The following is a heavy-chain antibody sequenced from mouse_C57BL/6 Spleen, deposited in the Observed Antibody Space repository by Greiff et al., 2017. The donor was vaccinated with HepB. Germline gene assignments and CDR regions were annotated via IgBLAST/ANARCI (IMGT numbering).Heavy chain of an antibody. V-gene: IGHV1-69*01. Sequence: QVQLQQPGAELVMPGASVKLSCKASGYTFTSYWMHWVKQRPGQGLEWIGEIDPSESYTNYNQKFKGKSTLTVDKSSSTAYMQLSSLTSEDSAVYYCARRDYDLAWFAYWGQGTLVTVSA. D-gene: IGHD2-4*01. CDR2: IDPSESYT. J-gene: IGHJ3*01. CDR1: GYTFTSYW. CDR3: ARRDYDLAWFAY.